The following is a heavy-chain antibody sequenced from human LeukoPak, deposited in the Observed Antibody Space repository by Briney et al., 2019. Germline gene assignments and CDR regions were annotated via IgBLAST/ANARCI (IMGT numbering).Heavy chain of an antibody. CDR2: ISGSGGST. D-gene: IGHD3-3*01. Sequence: PGGSLRLSCAASGFTFSSYDMSWVRQAPGKGLEWVSGISGSGGSTYYADSVKGRFTISRDNSKNTLYLQMNSLRAEDTAVYYCARVTTPTIFGVVTLDDAFDIWGQGTMVTVSS. CDR3: ARVTTPTIFGVVTLDDAFDI. V-gene: IGHV3-23*01. CDR1: GFTFSSYD. J-gene: IGHJ3*02.